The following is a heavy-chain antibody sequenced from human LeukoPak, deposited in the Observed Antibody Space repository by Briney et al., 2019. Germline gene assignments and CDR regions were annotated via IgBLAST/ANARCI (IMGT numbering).Heavy chain of an antibody. D-gene: IGHD3-22*01. J-gene: IGHJ4*02. CDR2: IYYDGST. CDR1: GGSISTSTYY. CDR3: ARVKYYDSSGYQLYYFDY. V-gene: IGHV4-39*07. Sequence: PSETLSLTCTVAGGSISTSTYYWGWIRQPPGKGLEWIGSIYYDGSTYYNPSLKSRVTISVDTSKNQFSLKVSSVTAADTAVYYCARVKYYDSSGYQLYYFDYWGQGTLVTVSS.